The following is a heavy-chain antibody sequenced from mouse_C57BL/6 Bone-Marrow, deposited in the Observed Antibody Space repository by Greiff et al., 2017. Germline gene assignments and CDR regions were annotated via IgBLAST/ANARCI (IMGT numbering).Heavy chain of an antibody. D-gene: IGHD1-1*01. Sequence: DVKLVESGAELVRPGASVKLSCTASGFNIKDDYMHWVKQRPEPGLEWIGWIYPENGDTDYASQFQGKATLTADTSSNTAYLELSSLTSEDAAVYYCTTPYYDGSSVPFDVWGQGTTLTVAS. CDR2: IYPENGDT. CDR3: TTPYYDGSSVPFDV. CDR1: GFNIKDDY. V-gene: IGHV14-4*01. J-gene: IGHJ2*01.